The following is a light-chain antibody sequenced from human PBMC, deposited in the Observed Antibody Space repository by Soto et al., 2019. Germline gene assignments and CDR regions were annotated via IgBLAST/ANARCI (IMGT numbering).Light chain of an antibody. CDR1: RSVSSN. Sequence: EIVMTQSPATLSVSPGERATLSCRASRSVSSNLAWYQQKPGQAPRLLIYGASTRATGIPARFSGSGSGSEFTLTISSLQSEDFAIYYCHQYNNWPGTFGQGTKVDIK. CDR3: HQYNNWPGT. V-gene: IGKV3-15*01. CDR2: GAS. J-gene: IGKJ1*01.